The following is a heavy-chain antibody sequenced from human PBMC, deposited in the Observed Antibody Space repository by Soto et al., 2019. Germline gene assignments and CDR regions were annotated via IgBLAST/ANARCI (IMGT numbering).Heavy chain of an antibody. CDR1: GFTFSSYG. Sequence: PGGSLRLSCAASGFTFSSYGMHWVRQAPGKGLEWVAVIWYDGSNKYYADSVKGRFTISRDNSKNTLYLQMNSLRAEDTAVYYCAIDFSGSYVFDYWGQGTLVTVSS. CDR2: IWYDGSNK. J-gene: IGHJ4*02. CDR3: AIDFSGSYVFDY. V-gene: IGHV3-33*01. D-gene: IGHD1-26*01.